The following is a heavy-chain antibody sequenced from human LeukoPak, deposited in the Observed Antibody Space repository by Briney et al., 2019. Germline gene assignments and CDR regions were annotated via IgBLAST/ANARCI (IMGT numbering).Heavy chain of an antibody. CDR2: IYYSGST. D-gene: IGHD6-19*01. V-gene: IGHV4-39*01. CDR3: ASLAVAGLSEGY. Sequence: TSETLSLTCAVYGGSFSGYYWAWIRQPPGKGLEWIASIYYSGSTYYNPSLKSRVTISVDTSRNQFSLKLSSVTAADTAVYYCASLAVAGLSEGYWGQGTLVIVSS. J-gene: IGHJ4*02. CDR1: GGSFSGYY.